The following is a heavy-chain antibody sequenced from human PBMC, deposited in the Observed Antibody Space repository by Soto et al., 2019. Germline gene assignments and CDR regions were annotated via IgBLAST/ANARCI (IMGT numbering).Heavy chain of an antibody. CDR3: ARERQARLYCSGGSCYSLEKYNWFDP. V-gene: IGHV4-31*03. D-gene: IGHD2-15*01. CDR1: GGSISSGGYY. Sequence: PSETLSLTCTFSGGSISSGGYYWSWIRQHPGKGLEWIGYIYYSGSTYYNPSLKSRVTISVDTSKNQFSLKLSSVTAADTAVYHCARERQARLYCSGGSCYSLEKYNWFDPWGQGTLVTVSS. J-gene: IGHJ5*02. CDR2: IYYSGST.